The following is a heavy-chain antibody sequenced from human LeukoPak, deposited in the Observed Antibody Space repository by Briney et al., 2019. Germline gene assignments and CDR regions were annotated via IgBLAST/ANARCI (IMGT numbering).Heavy chain of an antibody. J-gene: IGHJ4*02. CDR3: ARDRGDTSLDY. D-gene: IGHD5-18*01. Sequence: SETLSLTCTVSGASISSYYWSWIRQPPGKGLEWIGYIYYSGSTNYNPSLKSRVTISVDTSKNQFSLKLSSVTAADTAVYYCARDRGDTSLDYWGQGTLVTVSS. CDR2: IYYSGST. CDR1: GASISSYY. V-gene: IGHV4-59*01.